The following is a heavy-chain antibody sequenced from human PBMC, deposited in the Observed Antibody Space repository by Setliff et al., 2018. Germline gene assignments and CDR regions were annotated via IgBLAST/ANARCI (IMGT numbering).Heavy chain of an antibody. J-gene: IGHJ6*02. CDR2: IYPGDSDT. CDR1: GYSFTSYW. Sequence: GASLKISCKGSGYSFTSYWIAWVRQLPGKGLEWMGIIYPGDSDTRYSPSFQGQVTISADRSTRTAYLQWSSLKASDTAFYYCARSDYGDDFAWDSYGMDVWGQGTTVTVSS. D-gene: IGHD4-17*01. V-gene: IGHV5-51*01. CDR3: ARSDYGDDFAWDSYGMDV.